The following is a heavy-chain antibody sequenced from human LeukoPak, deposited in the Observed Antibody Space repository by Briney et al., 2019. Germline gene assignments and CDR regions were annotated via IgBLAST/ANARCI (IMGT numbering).Heavy chain of an antibody. CDR3: VRVSGSNHYYFDY. J-gene: IGHJ4*02. V-gene: IGHV4-59*08. CDR2: INYSGST. D-gene: IGHD4-23*01. Sequence: SETLSLTCTVSGGSINNYYWSWIRQPPGKGLEWIGSINYSGSTNYNPSLKSRVTISVDTSKNQFSLKLNSVTAADTAVYYCVRVSGSNHYYFDYWGQGTLVTVSS. CDR1: GGSINNYY.